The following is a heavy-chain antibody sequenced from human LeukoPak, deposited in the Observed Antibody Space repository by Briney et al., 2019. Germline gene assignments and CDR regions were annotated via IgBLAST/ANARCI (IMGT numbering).Heavy chain of an antibody. D-gene: IGHD6-13*01. V-gene: IGHV3-11*04. CDR3: ARESWYRFEY. CDR1: GFFFSDYY. CDR2: MNSDGSPN. J-gene: IGHJ4*02. Sequence: GGSLRLSCAGSGFFFSDYYMSWIRQTPGKGLEWIAYMNSDGSPNKYADSVKGRFTISGDNAQNSVHLQMNNLRVDDTAVYYCARESWYRFEYWGQGTVVTVSS.